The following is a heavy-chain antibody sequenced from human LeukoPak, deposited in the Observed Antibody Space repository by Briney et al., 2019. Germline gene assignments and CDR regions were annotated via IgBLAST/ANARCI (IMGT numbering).Heavy chain of an antibody. CDR3: ARVWYYDSGSDAFDI. D-gene: IGHD3-22*01. Sequence: GASVKVSCKASGYTFTGYYMHWVRQAPGRGLEWMGWINPNSGGTNYAQKFQGRVTMTRDTSISTAYMELSRLRSDDTAVYYCARVWYYDSGSDAFDIWGQGTMVTVSS. CDR2: INPNSGGT. CDR1: GYTFTGYY. V-gene: IGHV1-2*02. J-gene: IGHJ3*02.